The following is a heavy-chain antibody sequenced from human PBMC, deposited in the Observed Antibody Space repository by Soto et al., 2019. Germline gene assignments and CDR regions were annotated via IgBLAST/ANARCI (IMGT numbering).Heavy chain of an antibody. J-gene: IGHJ4*02. Sequence: QVQLVESGGGVVQPGRSLRLSCAASGFTFSRYSMNWVRQAPGKGLEWVAVISFEGNNKYYADSVKGRFTIYRDDSNNALYLQMNTLRAEDTAVDYCARDIRPQWLTSYCFDFWGQGTLVTVSS. CDR2: ISFEGNNK. V-gene: IGHV3-30-3*01. CDR1: GFTFSRYS. D-gene: IGHD6-19*01. CDR3: ARDIRPQWLTSYCFDF.